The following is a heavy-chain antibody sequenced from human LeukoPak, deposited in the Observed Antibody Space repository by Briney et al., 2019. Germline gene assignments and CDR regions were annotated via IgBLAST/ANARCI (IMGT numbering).Heavy chain of an antibody. D-gene: IGHD2-2*01. CDR3: ARGRRYAPTHYGMDV. CDR1: GYTFTSYD. CDR2: MNPNSGNT. V-gene: IGHV1-8*01. J-gene: IGHJ6*02. Sequence: ASVKVSCKASGYTFTSYDINWVRQATGQGLEWMGWMNPNSGNTGYAQKFQGRVTMTRNTSISTAYMELSSLRSEDTAVYYCARGRRYAPTHYGMDVWGQGTTVTVSS.